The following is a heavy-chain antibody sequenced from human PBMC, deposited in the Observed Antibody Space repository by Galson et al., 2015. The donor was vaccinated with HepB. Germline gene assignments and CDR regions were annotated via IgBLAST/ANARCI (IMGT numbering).Heavy chain of an antibody. Sequence: QSGAEVKKPGESLKLSCKGSEYSFTSYWIGWVRQMPGKGLEWMGIIYPGDSDTRYRPSFQGQVTISVDKSISTVYLQWSSLKASDTAMYYCVRLDSSAYYGDNWGQGTLVIVSS. CDR2: IYPGDSDT. V-gene: IGHV5-51*01. CDR3: VRLDSSAYYGDN. CDR1: EYSFTSYW. J-gene: IGHJ4*02. D-gene: IGHD3-22*01.